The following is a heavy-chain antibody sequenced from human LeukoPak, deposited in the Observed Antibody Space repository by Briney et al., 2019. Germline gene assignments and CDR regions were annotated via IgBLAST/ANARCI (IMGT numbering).Heavy chain of an antibody. J-gene: IGHJ6*02. Sequence: SETLSLTCTVSGGSISSSSYYWGWIRQPPGKGLEWIGSIYYSGSTYYNPSLKSRVTISVDTSKNQFSLKLSSVTAADTAVYYCARGRGYSYGRYYYGMDVWGQGTTVTVSS. CDR2: IYYSGST. D-gene: IGHD5-18*01. CDR3: ARGRGYSYGRYYYGMDV. V-gene: IGHV4-39*07. CDR1: GGSISSSSYY.